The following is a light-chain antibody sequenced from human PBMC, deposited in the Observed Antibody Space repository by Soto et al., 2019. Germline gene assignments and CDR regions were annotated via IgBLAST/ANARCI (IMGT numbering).Light chain of an antibody. CDR3: QHYNSYSEA. V-gene: IGKV1-5*03. J-gene: IGKJ1*01. Sequence: PSTLSASVGDRVTITCRASQTISSWLAWYQKKPGKAPKLLIYKASTLKSGVPSRFSGSGSGTEFTLTISSLQPDDVATYYCQHYNSYSEAFGQGTKVDI. CDR1: QTISSW. CDR2: KAS.